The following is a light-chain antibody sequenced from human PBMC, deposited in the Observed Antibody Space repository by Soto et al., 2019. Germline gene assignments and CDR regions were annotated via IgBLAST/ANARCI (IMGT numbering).Light chain of an antibody. CDR3: SSYTSSSTLV. J-gene: IGLJ1*01. V-gene: IGLV2-14*01. CDR2: EVS. Sequence: QSALTQPASVSGSPGQSITISCTGTSSDVGGYNYVSWYQQHPGKAPKLMIYEVSYRPSGVSNRFSGSKSGNTASLTISGLQAEDEDDYYCSSYTSSSTLVFGTGTQLTVL. CDR1: SSDVGGYNY.